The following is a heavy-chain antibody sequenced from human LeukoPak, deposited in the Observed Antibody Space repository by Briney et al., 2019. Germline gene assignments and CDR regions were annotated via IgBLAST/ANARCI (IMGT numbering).Heavy chain of an antibody. Sequence: GSLRLSCAASGFTFSSYGMGWVRQAPGKGLEWVSAISGSGGSTYYADSVKGRFTISRDNSKNTLYLQMNSLRAEDTAVYYCARVGPFLSGAFDIWGQGTMVTVSS. J-gene: IGHJ3*02. CDR2: ISGSGGST. CDR3: ARVGPFLSGAFDI. D-gene: IGHD1-14*01. V-gene: IGHV3-23*01. CDR1: GFTFSSYG.